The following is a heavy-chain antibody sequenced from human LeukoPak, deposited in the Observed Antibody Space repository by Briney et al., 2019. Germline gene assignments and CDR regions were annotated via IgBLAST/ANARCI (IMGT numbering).Heavy chain of an antibody. CDR2: IYTSGRT. CDR1: GGSISSGSYY. CDR3: ARDPLGYCSSTSCYFMGGFDY. D-gene: IGHD2-2*01. J-gene: IGHJ4*02. V-gene: IGHV4-61*02. Sequence: SQTLSLTCTVSGGSISSGSYYWSWIRQPAGKGLEWIGRIYTSGRTNYNPSLKSRVTISVDTSKNQFSLKLSSVTAADTAVYYCARDPLGYCSSTSCYFMGGFDYWGQGTLVTVSS.